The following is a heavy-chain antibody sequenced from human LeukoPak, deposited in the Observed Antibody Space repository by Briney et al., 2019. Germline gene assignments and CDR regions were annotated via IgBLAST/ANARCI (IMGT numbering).Heavy chain of an antibody. D-gene: IGHD6-19*01. Sequence: PSETLSLTCAASLYSISSGYYWGWIRQPPGKGLEWIGSIYHTGSTYYNPSLKSRVTISVDTPKNQFSLKLSSVTVADTAIYYCARVGSRSGWSYLFDSWGQGTLVTVSS. CDR3: ARVGSRSGWSYLFDS. V-gene: IGHV4-38-2*01. CDR2: IYHTGST. J-gene: IGHJ4*02. CDR1: LYSISSGYY.